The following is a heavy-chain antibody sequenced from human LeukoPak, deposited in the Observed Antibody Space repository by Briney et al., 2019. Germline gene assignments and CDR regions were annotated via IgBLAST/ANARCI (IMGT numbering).Heavy chain of an antibody. CDR2: IYYSGST. V-gene: IGHV4-39*07. CDR3: ARDYRGTYPPGYFDY. D-gene: IGHD3-16*02. CDR1: GVSISSSSYY. J-gene: IGHJ4*02. Sequence: SETLSLTCTVSGVSISSSSYYWGWIRQPPGKGLEWIGTIYYSGSTYYNPSLKSRVTISLDTSKNQFSLNLSSLTAADTAVYYCARDYRGTYPPGYFDYWGQGTLVTVSS.